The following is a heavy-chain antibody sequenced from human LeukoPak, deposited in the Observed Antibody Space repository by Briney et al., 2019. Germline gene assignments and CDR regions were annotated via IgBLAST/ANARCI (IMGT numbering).Heavy chain of an antibody. V-gene: IGHV1-46*01. CDR3: AREMASTYYFDY. CDR1: GYSFTSYY. J-gene: IGHJ4*02. D-gene: IGHD5-24*01. Sequence: GASVKVSCKASGYSFTSYYIHWVRQAPGQGLEWMGIINPSGGGTTYAQKFQGRVTMTRDTSTSTVYMELSSLRSEDTAAYYCAREMASTYYFDYWGQGTLVTVSS. CDR2: INPSGGGT.